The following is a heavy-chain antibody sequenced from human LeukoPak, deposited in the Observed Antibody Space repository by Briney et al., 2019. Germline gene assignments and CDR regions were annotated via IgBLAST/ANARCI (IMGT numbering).Heavy chain of an antibody. Sequence: GGSLRLSCAASGFTFSSYALSWVRQAPGKGLEWVSGISGRGSTTYYADCVKGRFTISRDNSKNTLFLQMNSLRDEDTAVYYCAKDRDVWGSLLHYWGQGTLVTGSS. CDR3: AKDRDVWGSLLHY. V-gene: IGHV3-23*01. D-gene: IGHD3-16*01. J-gene: IGHJ4*02. CDR2: ISGRGSTT. CDR1: GFTFSSYA.